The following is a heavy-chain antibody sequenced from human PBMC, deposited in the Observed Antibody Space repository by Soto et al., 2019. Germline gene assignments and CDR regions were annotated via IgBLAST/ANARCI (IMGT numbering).Heavy chain of an antibody. Sequence: QVQLVESGGGVVQPGRSLRLSCAASGFSFSSHAMHWVRQAPGKGLEWVAVVSYDGSEKYYADSVKGRFTISRDSSKSTLYLQMNSLRPEDTAVYYCAREVGARSPPGWGQGTLVTVSS. J-gene: IGHJ4*02. CDR1: GFSFSSHA. CDR2: VSYDGSEK. V-gene: IGHV3-30-3*01. D-gene: IGHD3-16*01. CDR3: AREVGARSPPG.